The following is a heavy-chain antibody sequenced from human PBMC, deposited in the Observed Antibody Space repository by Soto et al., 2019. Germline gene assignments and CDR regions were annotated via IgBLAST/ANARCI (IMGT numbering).Heavy chain of an antibody. V-gene: IGHV3-74*01. CDR3: AIGDRVAFDL. Sequence: EVQLVESGGGLVQPGESLRLSCAASGFTFDYYWMHWVRQAPGKGLVWVSRIHSDGTSTTYADSVKGRFTISRDNAKNTLSLQMNSLRAEDTAVYYCAIGDRVAFDLWGQGTVVTVSS. CDR2: IHSDGTST. CDR1: GFTFDYYW. D-gene: IGHD2-21*01. J-gene: IGHJ3*01.